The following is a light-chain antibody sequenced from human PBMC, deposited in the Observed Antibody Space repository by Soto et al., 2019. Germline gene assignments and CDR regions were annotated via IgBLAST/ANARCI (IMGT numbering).Light chain of an antibody. CDR1: QSIGNW. J-gene: IGKJ4*01. Sequence: DIQMTQSPSTLSASEGDRVTITCRASQSIGNWLAWYQQKTGKAPKLLIYKASILQSGVPGRFSGSGSGTEFTLTISSLQPDDFETYYCQKYNSAPLTFGGGTKVDIX. CDR2: KAS. V-gene: IGKV1-5*03. CDR3: QKYNSAPLT.